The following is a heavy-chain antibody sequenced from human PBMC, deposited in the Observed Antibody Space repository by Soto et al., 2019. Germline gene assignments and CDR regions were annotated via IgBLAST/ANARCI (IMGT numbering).Heavy chain of an antibody. CDR2: IYYSGST. D-gene: IGHD5-18*01. V-gene: IGHV4-59*01. Sequence: PSETLSLTCTVSGGSISSYYWSWIRQPPGKGLEWIGYIYYSGSTNYNPSLKSRVTISVDTSKNQFSLKLGSVTAADTAVYYCARLKYSYGYFDYWGQGTLVTVSS. CDR1: GGSISSYY. J-gene: IGHJ4*02. CDR3: ARLKYSYGYFDY.